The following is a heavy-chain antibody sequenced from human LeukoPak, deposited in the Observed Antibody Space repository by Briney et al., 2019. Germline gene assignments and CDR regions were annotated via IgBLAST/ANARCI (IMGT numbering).Heavy chain of an antibody. J-gene: IGHJ5*02. CDR1: GYTFTGYY. CDR2: INPNSGGT. Sequence: ASVKVSCKASGYTFTGYYMHWVRQAPGQGLEWMGWINPNSGGTNYAQKFQGRVTMTRDTSISTAYMELSRLRSDDTAVYYCARASGYSSGWYEDPGTLNWFDPWGQGTLVTVSS. CDR3: ARASGYSSGWYEDPGTLNWFDP. V-gene: IGHV1-2*02. D-gene: IGHD6-19*01.